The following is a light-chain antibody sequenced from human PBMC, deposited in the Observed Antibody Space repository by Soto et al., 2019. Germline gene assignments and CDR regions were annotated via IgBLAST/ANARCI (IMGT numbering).Light chain of an antibody. Sequence: QSALTQPASLSGSPGQSITISCTGTSSDVGGYNYVYWYQQHPGKAPKLMIYDVSNRPSGVSNRFSGSKSGNTASLTISGLQAEDEADYYCSSYRASSTTHDVFGTGTKLTVL. J-gene: IGLJ1*01. CDR1: SSDVGGYNY. CDR3: SSYRASSTTHDV. V-gene: IGLV2-14*03. CDR2: DVS.